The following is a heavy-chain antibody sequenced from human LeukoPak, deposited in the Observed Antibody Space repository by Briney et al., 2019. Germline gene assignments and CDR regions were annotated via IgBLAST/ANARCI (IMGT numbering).Heavy chain of an antibody. CDR1: GGSISSGDYY. Sequence: SQTLSLTCTVSGGSISSGDYYWSWIRQPPGKGLEWIGYIYYSGSTYYNPSLKSRVTISVDTSKNQFSLKLSSVTAADTAVYYCARDGGGDYYAFDIWGQGTMLTVSS. CDR2: IYYSGST. J-gene: IGHJ3*02. V-gene: IGHV4-30-4*01. CDR3: ARDGGGDYYAFDI. D-gene: IGHD2-21*02.